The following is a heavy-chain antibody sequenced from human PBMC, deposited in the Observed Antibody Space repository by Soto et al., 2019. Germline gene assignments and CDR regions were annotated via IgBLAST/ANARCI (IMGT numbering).Heavy chain of an antibody. V-gene: IGHV1-8*01. CDR1: GYTFTNYD. Sequence: VKVSCNASGYTFTNYDINWVRQATGQGPEWMGWMNPDSGDTGYVPNFQGRVSMTRSTSISTAYMELSDLRSEDTAVYYCARSRGGTGVHFDFWGQGTQVTVSS. CDR3: ARSRGGTGVHFDF. D-gene: IGHD7-27*01. CDR2: MNPDSGDT. J-gene: IGHJ4*02.